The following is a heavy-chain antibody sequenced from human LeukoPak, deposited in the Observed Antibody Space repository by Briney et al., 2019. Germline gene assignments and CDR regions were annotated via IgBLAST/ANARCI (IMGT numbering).Heavy chain of an antibody. D-gene: IGHD2-8*01. J-gene: IGHJ5*02. CDR2: INHSGST. Sequence: PSETLSLTCAVYGGSFSGYYWSWIRQPPGKGLEWIGEINHSGSTNYNPSLKSRVTISVDTSKNQFSLKLSSVTAADTAVYYCARGRIVLMVYARIAVAGTRDNWFDPWGQGTLVTVSS. V-gene: IGHV4-34*01. CDR3: ARGRIVLMVYARIAVAGTRDNWFDP. CDR1: GGSFSGYY.